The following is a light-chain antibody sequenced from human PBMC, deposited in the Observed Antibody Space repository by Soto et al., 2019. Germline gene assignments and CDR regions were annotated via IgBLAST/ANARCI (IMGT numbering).Light chain of an antibody. CDR1: QGFSNC. V-gene: IGKV1-27*01. CDR2: GAS. Sequence: DIQMTQSPSSLTASIGDRVTISCRASQGFSNCLARYQQKPGKVPTLLIYGASILQSGVPSRFSGSGSGTEFTLTISCLQPEDVAAYFCQKYDSAPLTFGGGTKVEIK. CDR3: QKYDSAPLT. J-gene: IGKJ4*01.